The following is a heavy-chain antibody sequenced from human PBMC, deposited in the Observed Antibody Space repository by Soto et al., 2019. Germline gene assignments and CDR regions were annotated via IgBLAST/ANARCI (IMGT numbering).Heavy chain of an antibody. V-gene: IGHV3-23*01. CDR3: AKGWGDY. Sequence: EAQVLESGGGLVQPGGSLRLSCAASGFTSSSYVMSWVRQAPGKGLEWVSSIGGNGGGTSYADSVKGRFTISRDNSKNTLYLQINSLRVEDTAVYYCAKGWGDYWGQGTLVTVSS. J-gene: IGHJ4*02. CDR2: IGGNGGGT. D-gene: IGHD3-16*01. CDR1: GFTSSSYV.